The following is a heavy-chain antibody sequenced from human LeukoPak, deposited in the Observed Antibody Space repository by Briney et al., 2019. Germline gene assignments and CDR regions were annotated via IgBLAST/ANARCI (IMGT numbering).Heavy chain of an antibody. V-gene: IGHV3-43*01. CDR1: GFTFDDYT. CDR2: ISWDGGST. D-gene: IGHD3-3*01. CDR3: AKGPWRENYFDY. J-gene: IGHJ4*02. Sequence: GGSLRLSCAASGFTFDDYTMHWVRQAPGKGLEWVSLISWDGGSTYYADSVKGRFTISRDNSKNSLYLQMNSLRTEHTALYYCAKGPWRENYFDYWGQGTLVTISS.